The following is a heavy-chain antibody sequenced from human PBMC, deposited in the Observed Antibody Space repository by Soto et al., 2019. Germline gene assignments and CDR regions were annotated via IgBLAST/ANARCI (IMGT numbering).Heavy chain of an antibody. D-gene: IGHD3-9*01. CDR2: ISYDGSNK. Sequence: SLRLSCAASGFTFSSYAMHWVRQAPGKGLEWVAVISYDGSNKYYADSVKGRFTISRDNSKNTLYLQMNSLRAEDTAVYYCARDLKRGPVWLFDYWGQGTLVTVSS. CDR1: GFTFSSYA. CDR3: ARDLKRGPVWLFDY. J-gene: IGHJ4*02. V-gene: IGHV3-30-3*01.